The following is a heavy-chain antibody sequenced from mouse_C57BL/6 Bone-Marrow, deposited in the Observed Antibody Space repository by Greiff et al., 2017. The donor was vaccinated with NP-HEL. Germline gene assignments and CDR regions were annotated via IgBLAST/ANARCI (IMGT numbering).Heavy chain of an antibody. Sequence: VQLQQSGAELMKPGASVKLSCKATGYTFTGYWIEWVKQRPGHGLEWIGEILPGSGSTNYNEKFKGKAAFTADTSSNTAYMQLSSLTTEDSAIYYGAPRIYYDYWYFDVWGTGTTVTVTS. CDR3: APRIYYDYWYFDV. V-gene: IGHV1-9*01. CDR2: ILPGSGST. CDR1: GYTFTGYW. D-gene: IGHD2-4*01. J-gene: IGHJ1*03.